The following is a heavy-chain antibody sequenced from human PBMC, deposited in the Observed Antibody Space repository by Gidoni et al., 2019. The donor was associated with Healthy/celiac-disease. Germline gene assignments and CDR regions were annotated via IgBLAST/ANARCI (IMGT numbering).Heavy chain of an antibody. CDR2: INAGNGNT. CDR1: GYTFTSYA. D-gene: IGHD3-10*01. Sequence: QVQLVQSGAEVKNPGASVKVSCKASGYTFTSYAMHWGRQSPGQRLKWMGGINAGNGNTKYTQKYQRRVTSPRDTSASTAYMELSSLRSEDTAVYYCARDIGRKVYGSGSYASFDYWGQGTLVTVSS. V-gene: IGHV1-3*01. CDR3: ARDIGRKVYGSGSYASFDY. J-gene: IGHJ4*02.